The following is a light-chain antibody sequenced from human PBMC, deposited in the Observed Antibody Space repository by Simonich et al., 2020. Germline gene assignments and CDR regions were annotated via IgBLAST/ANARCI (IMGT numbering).Light chain of an antibody. Sequence: DIQLTQSPSFLSASVGDRVTITCRASQGISSYLAWYQQKPGKAPKLLIYAATTLQSWVPSRFSGSGSGTEFTLTLSILQPEDFATYYCQQYNSYPYTFGQGTKLEIK. V-gene: IGKV1-9*01. CDR1: QGISSY. CDR2: AAT. CDR3: QQYNSYPYT. J-gene: IGKJ2*01.